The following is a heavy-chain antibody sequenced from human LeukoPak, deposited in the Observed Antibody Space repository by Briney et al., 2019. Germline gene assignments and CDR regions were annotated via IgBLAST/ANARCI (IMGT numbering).Heavy chain of an antibody. D-gene: IGHD3-22*01. Sequence: GVSLRLSCAASGFTFSDYYMSWIRQAPGKGLEWVSYISSSGSTIYYADSVKGRFTISRDNAKNSLYLQMNSLRAEDTAVYYCAGEVYYYDSSGYSSAFDIWGQGTMVTVSS. V-gene: IGHV3-11*01. CDR2: ISSSGSTI. J-gene: IGHJ3*02. CDR3: AGEVYYYDSSGYSSAFDI. CDR1: GFTFSDYY.